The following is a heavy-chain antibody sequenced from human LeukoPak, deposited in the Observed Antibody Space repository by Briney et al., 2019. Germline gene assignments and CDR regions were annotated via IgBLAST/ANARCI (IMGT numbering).Heavy chain of an antibody. D-gene: IGHD1-26*01. J-gene: IGHJ4*02. CDR3: TKAGVVGAKAGFDN. CDR1: GFTFSSYG. V-gene: IGHV3-21*01. CDR2: ISSSSTYI. Sequence: GGSLRLSCAASGFTFSSYGMNWVRQAPGTGLEWVSSISSSSTYIYYSDSVKGRFTISRDNAKNSLDLQMNNLRDEDTAIYYCTKAGVVGAKAGFDNWGQGTLVTVSS.